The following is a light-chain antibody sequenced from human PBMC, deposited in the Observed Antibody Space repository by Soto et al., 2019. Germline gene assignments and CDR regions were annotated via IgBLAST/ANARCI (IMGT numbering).Light chain of an antibody. CDR2: DAS. CDR3: QQRSNWPPGCT. CDR1: QSVSSY. V-gene: IGKV3-11*01. J-gene: IGKJ4*01. Sequence: EIVLTQSPATLSLSPGERATLSCRASQSVSSYLAWYQQKPGQAPRLLIYDASNRATGIPARFSGSGSGTDFTLTISSLEPEDFAVYYCQQRSNWPPGCTFGGGTKVEIK.